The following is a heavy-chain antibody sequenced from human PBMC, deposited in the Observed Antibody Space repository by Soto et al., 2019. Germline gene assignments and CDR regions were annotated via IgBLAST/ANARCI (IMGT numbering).Heavy chain of an antibody. D-gene: IGHD4-4*01. CDR3: ARHDYTDNIFDC. V-gene: IGHV4-30-2*03. J-gene: IGHJ4*02. CDR1: GGSIGSGGYC. CDR2: IYYSGST. Sequence: PSQTLSLTYAVAGGSIGSGGYCWSWIRQPPGKGLEWIGSIYYSGSTYDNPSLKSRVTISVDTSKNQFSLKLSSVTAADTALYSCARHDYTDNIFDCWGQGTLVTVSS.